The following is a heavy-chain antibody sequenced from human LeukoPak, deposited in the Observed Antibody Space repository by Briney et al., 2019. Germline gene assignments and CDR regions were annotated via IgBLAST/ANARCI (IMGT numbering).Heavy chain of an antibody. J-gene: IGHJ6*03. Sequence: PSETLSLTCTVSGDSISSSNYYWRWIRQPPGKGLEWIGSVYYSGSTYYNPSLESRLTISVDTSKNQFSLKVSSVTAADTALYYCARNRRSFDYSPLYFIDVWGKGTTVSVSS. D-gene: IGHD4-11*01. CDR1: GDSISSSNYY. CDR2: VYYSGST. CDR3: ARNRRSFDYSPLYFIDV. V-gene: IGHV4-39*07.